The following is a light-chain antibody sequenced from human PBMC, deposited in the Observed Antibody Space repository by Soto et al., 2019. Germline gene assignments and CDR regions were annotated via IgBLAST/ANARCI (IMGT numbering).Light chain of an antibody. CDR3: GSYAGGDNVL. CDR1: NNDVGGSNY. J-gene: IGLJ3*02. Sequence: QSALTQPPSASGSPGRSVTISCTGTNNDVGGSNYVSWYQQYPGKAPKLMIYDVNKRPSGVPDRFSASKSGNTASLTVSGLQPEDEADYYCGSYAGGDNVLFGGGTKLTVL. CDR2: DVN. V-gene: IGLV2-8*01.